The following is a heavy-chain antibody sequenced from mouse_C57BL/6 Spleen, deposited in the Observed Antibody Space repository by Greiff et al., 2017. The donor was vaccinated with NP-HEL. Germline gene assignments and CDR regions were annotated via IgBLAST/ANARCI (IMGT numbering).Heavy chain of an antibody. CDR3: ARSSSSYYFDY. J-gene: IGHJ2*01. CDR1: GYTFTSSW. V-gene: IGHV1-55*01. CDR2: IYPGSGST. Sequence: VQLQQPGAELVKPGASVKMSCNASGYTFTSSWLTWVRQRPGQGLEWIGDIYPGSGSTNYNEKFKSKATLTVETSSSTAYMQLSSLTSEDSAVYYCARSSSSYYFDYWGQGTTLTVSS. D-gene: IGHD1-1*01.